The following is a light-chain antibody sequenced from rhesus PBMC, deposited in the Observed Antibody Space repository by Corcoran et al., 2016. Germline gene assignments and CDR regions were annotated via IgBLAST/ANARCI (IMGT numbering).Light chain of an antibody. J-gene: IGKJ4*01. CDR3: QQGDSAPLT. V-gene: IGKV1-33*01. CDR2: AVS. CDR1: QDISNA. Sequence: DIQMSQSPSSLSASLGDKVTITCRASQDISNALAWYQQKPGKSPQLLLYAVSNLGHGVPSRFSGSRAGTDFTLTISSLQPEDFATYYCQQGDSAPLTFGGGTKVDLK.